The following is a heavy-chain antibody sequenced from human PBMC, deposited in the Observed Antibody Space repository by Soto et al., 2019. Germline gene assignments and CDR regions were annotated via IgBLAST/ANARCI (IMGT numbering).Heavy chain of an antibody. CDR3: ARAYSSSSAADY. CDR1: GESISSGGYY. V-gene: IGHV4-31*03. D-gene: IGHD6-6*01. Sequence: QVQLQESGPGLVKPSQTLSLTCNVSGESISSGGYYWSWIRHHPRKGLEWIGDIYDSESAYYNPSLKSRVTISMDTSKNHFAMRLSSVTDADTAVYYCARAYSSSSAADYWGQGTLVTVSS. CDR2: IYDSESA. J-gene: IGHJ4*02.